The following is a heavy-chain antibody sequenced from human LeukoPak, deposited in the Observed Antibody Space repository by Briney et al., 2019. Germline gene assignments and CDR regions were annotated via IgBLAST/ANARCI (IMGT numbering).Heavy chain of an antibody. CDR1: GGSISSSSYY. D-gene: IGHD4-17*01. CDR2: IYYSGST. J-gene: IGHJ3*02. Sequence: PSETLSLTCTVSGGSISSSSYYWGWIRQPPGKGLEWIGSIYYSGSTNYNPSLKSRVTISVDTSKNQFSLKLSSVTAADTAVYYCASAEGGGGDYVYAFDIWGQGTMVTVSS. CDR3: ASAEGGGGDYVYAFDI. V-gene: IGHV4-39*07.